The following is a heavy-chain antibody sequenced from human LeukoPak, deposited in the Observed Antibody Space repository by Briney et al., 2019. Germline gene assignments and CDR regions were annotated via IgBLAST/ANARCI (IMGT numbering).Heavy chain of an antibody. J-gene: IGHJ6*02. CDR1: GFTFSSYE. CDR2: ISSSGSTI. CDR3: ARAGRYCYGMDV. Sequence: GGSLRLSCAASGFTFSSYEMNWVRQAPGKGLEWVSYISSSGSTIYYADSVKGRFTISRDNAKNSLYLQMNSLRAEDTAVYYCARAGRYCYGMDVWGQGTTVTVSS. V-gene: IGHV3-48*03. D-gene: IGHD2-15*01.